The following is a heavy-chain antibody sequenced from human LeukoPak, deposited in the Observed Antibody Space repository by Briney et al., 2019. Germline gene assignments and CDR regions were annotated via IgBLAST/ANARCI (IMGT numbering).Heavy chain of an antibody. CDR2: ISGSGGST. D-gene: IGHD3-3*01. V-gene: IGHV3-23*01. J-gene: IGHJ4*02. CDR3: AKPTQINYDFWGGYYLFYY. Sequence: GGSLRLSCAASGFTFSSYAMSWVRQARGKGLEWVSAISGSGGSTYYADSVKGRFTISRDNSKNTLYLQMNSLRAEDTAVYYCAKPTQINYDFWGGYYLFYYWGQGTLVTVSS. CDR1: GFTFSSYA.